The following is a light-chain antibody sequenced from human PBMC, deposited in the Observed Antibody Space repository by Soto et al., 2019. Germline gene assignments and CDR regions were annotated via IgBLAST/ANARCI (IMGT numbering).Light chain of an antibody. CDR1: RGISNY. J-gene: IGKJ4*01. Sequence: DIQMTQSPSSLSASVGDRVTITCRASRGISNYLAWYQQKPGNVPKLLIYAASTLQSGVPSRFSGSGSGTDFTLTISSLQPEDVATYYCQKYNSAPLTFGGGTKVEIK. CDR3: QKYNSAPLT. CDR2: AAS. V-gene: IGKV1-27*01.